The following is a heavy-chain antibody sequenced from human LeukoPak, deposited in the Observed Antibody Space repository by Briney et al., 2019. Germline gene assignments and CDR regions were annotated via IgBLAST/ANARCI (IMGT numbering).Heavy chain of an antibody. CDR3: ARANSPLVRGVTFYFDS. D-gene: IGHD3-10*01. Sequence: GGSLRLSCAASGFSFTSYSMNWVRQAPGKGLEWVSYISSSSSTIYYADSVMGRFTISRDNAKNSLYLQMNSLRDEDTAVYFCARANSPLVRGVTFYFDSWGQGTLVTVSS. J-gene: IGHJ4*02. CDR2: ISSSSSTI. CDR1: GFSFTSYS. V-gene: IGHV3-48*02.